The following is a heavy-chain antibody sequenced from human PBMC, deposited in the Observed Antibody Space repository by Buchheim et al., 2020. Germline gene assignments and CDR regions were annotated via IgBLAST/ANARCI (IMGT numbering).Heavy chain of an antibody. Sequence: EVQLVQSGGGLVQPGGSLRLSCAASGFTFSTYWMTWVRQAPGKWLEWVANIKQDGSVKYYVDSVKGRFTISRDNAKYSLYLQMNSLRAEDTAVYYCARDLPRNRVLRRSPESVGYFDYWGQGTL. CDR3: ARDLPRNRVLRRSPESVGYFDY. CDR1: GFTFSTYW. D-gene: IGHD3-3*01. CDR2: IKQDGSVK. V-gene: IGHV3-7*01. J-gene: IGHJ4*02.